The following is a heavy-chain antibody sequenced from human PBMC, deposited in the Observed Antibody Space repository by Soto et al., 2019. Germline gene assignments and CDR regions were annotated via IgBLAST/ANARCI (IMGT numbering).Heavy chain of an antibody. J-gene: IGHJ6*02. CDR1: GYTFSRYG. V-gene: IGHV1-18*01. CDR3: AKNGRPPYYYYGMDV. Sequence: GASVKLSCKASGYTFSRYGISWVRQAPGQVLEWMGWISGYNGDTKYAQKVQGRVTMTIDTSTYTAYMELRSLTSDDTAIYYCAKNGRPPYYYYGMDVWG. CDR2: ISGYNGDT. D-gene: IGHD2-8*01.